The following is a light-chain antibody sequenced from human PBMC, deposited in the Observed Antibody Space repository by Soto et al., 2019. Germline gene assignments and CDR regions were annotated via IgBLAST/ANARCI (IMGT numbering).Light chain of an antibody. CDR3: QQYNNWPPEIT. J-gene: IGKJ5*01. CDR1: QSVSSN. V-gene: IGKV3-15*01. CDR2: GAS. Sequence: EIVMTQSPPTQSESTGERDNISCRTSQSVSSNLAWYQQKPGQAPRLLIYGASTRATGIPARFSGSGSGTEFTLTISSLQSEDFAVYYCQQYNNWPPEITFGQGTRLEI.